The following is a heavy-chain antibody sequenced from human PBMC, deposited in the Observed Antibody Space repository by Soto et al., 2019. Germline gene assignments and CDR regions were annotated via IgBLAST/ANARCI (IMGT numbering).Heavy chain of an antibody. CDR2: ISGSGGST. J-gene: IGHJ3*02. CDR1: GFTFSSYA. Sequence: HPGGSLRLSCAASGFTFSSYAMSWVRQAPGKGLEWVSAISGSGGSTYYADSVKGRFTISRDNSKNTLYLQMNSLRAEDTAVYYCAKALFPDYYYDSSGYFHPTDAFDIWGQGTMVTVSS. D-gene: IGHD3-22*01. V-gene: IGHV3-23*01. CDR3: AKALFPDYYYDSSGYFHPTDAFDI.